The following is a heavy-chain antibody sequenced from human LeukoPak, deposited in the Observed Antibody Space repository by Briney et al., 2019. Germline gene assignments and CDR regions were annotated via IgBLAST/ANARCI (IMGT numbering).Heavy chain of an antibody. Sequence: SETLSLTCTVSGGSISSSSYYWGWIRQPPGKGLEWIGSIYYSGSTYYNPSLKSRVTISVDTSKNQFSLKLSSVAAADTAVYYCARPLFDPWGQGTLVTVSS. J-gene: IGHJ5*02. CDR2: IYYSGST. V-gene: IGHV4-39*01. CDR1: GGSISSSSYY. CDR3: ARPLFDP.